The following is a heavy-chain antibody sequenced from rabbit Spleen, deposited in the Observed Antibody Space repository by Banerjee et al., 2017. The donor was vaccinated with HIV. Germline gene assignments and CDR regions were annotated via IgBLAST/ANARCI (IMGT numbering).Heavy chain of an antibody. D-gene: IGHD8-1*01. J-gene: IGHJ3*01. CDR1: GFSFSSTW. Sequence: QSLEESGGDLVKPGASLTLTCTASGFSFSSTWICWVRQAPGKGLEWIVCIDIGSSGFTYFASLAKGRFTISKTSSTTVTLQMTSLTAADTATYFCARTYGGTSWYWMTRLDLWGPGTLVTVS. CDR2: IDIGSSGFT. CDR3: ARTYGGTSWYWMTRLDL. V-gene: IGHV1S40*01.